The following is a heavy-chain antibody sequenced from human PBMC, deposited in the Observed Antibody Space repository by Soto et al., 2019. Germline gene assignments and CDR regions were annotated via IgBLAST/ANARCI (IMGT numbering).Heavy chain of an antibody. CDR1: GYNFASYW. V-gene: IGHV5-51*01. CDR3: VAYVSGSYSSFYFDH. D-gene: IGHD3-10*01. J-gene: IGHJ4*02. CDR2: IYPGDSDT. Sequence: EVQLVQSGAEVRKPGASLKISCQGSGYNFASYWIGWVRQMPGKGLEWMGNIYPGDSDTRYSPSLQGQVTISADKSISTAYMQWSSLKASDTAVYYCVAYVSGSYSSFYFDHWGQGTLVSVSS.